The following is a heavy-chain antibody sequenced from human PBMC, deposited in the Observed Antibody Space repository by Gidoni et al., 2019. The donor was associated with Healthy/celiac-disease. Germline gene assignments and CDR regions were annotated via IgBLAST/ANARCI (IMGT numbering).Heavy chain of an antibody. CDR2: IYYSGST. V-gene: IGHV4-39*01. CDR3: ARHYYDILTGRLYYFDY. J-gene: IGHJ4*02. D-gene: IGHD3-9*01. Sequence: QLQLQESGPGLVKPSETLSLTCTVSGGSISSSGYYWGWIRQPPGKGLEWIGSIYYSGSTYYNPSLKSRVTISVDTSKNQFSLKLSSVTAADTAVYYCARHYYDILTGRLYYFDYWGQGTLVTVSS. CDR1: GGSISSSGYY.